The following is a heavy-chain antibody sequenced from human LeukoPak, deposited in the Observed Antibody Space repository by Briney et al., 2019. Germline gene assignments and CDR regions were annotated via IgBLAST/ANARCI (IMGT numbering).Heavy chain of an antibody. J-gene: IGHJ4*02. D-gene: IGHD5-18*01. CDR1: GFTFSSYG. CDR2: IWYDGTNK. CDR3: AKDAREYSYGYFDY. Sequence: GRSLRLSCAASGFTFSSYGMHWVRQAPGKGLEWVAGIWYDGTNKNYGDSVKGRFTISRENAKNSLYLQMNSLRAGDTAVYYCAKDAREYSYGYFDYWGQGTLVTVSS. V-gene: IGHV3-33*06.